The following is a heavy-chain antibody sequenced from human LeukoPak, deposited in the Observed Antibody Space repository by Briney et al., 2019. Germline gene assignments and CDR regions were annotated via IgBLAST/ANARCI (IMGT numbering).Heavy chain of an antibody. D-gene: IGHD2-15*01. J-gene: IGHJ4*02. CDR3: ARDGDRYCSGGSCYTPFGY. V-gene: IGHV1-18*01. CDR2: ISAYKGNT. Sequence: EASVKVSCKASGGTFSSYGSSWMRQAPGQGLEWMGWISAYKGNTNYAQKLQGRVTMPTDTSTSTAYRERRSMRSDDTAVYYCARDGDRYCSGGSCYTPFGYWGQGTLVTVSS. CDR1: GGTFSSYG.